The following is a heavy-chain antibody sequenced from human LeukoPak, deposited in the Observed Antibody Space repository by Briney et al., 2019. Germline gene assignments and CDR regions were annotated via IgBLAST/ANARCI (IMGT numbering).Heavy chain of an antibody. Sequence: PGGSLRLSCAASGFTFSDYYMSWVRQAPGKELEWVSSISGSGGSTQYAASVQGRFTISRDNSKNTLYLQMNSLRAEDTAVYYCAKYGRYCSSTSCYAWTDYWGQGTLVTVSS. V-gene: IGHV3-23*01. D-gene: IGHD2-2*01. CDR3: AKYGRYCSSTSCYAWTDY. CDR1: GFTFSDYY. CDR2: ISGSGGST. J-gene: IGHJ4*02.